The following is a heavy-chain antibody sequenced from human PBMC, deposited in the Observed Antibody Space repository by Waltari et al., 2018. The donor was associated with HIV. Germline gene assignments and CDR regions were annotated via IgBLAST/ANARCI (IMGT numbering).Heavy chain of an antibody. CDR3: ARVPYDSSGLDAFDI. Sequence: QVQLQESGPGLVKPSETLSLTCTVSGGSISSYYWSWIRQPPGKGLEWIGYIYYSGSTNYTPSLKGRVAISVDTSKNQFSLKLSSVTAADTAVYYCARVPYDSSGLDAFDIWGQGTMVTVSS. D-gene: IGHD3-22*01. V-gene: IGHV4-59*01. CDR2: IYYSGST. CDR1: GGSISSYY. J-gene: IGHJ3*02.